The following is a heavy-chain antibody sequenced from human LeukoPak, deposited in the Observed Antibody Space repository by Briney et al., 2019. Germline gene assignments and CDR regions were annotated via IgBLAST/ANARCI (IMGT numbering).Heavy chain of an antibody. CDR1: GYTFTSYY. Sequence: ASVKVSCKASGYTFTSYYIHWVRQAPGQGLEWMGIINPSGGSTSYAQKFQGRVTMTRDMSTSTVYMELSSLRSEDTAVYYCAKQYSSDWNGLAEYFQHWGQGTLLTVSS. CDR2: INPSGGST. V-gene: IGHV1-46*01. J-gene: IGHJ1*01. D-gene: IGHD6-19*01. CDR3: AKQYSSDWNGLAEYFQH.